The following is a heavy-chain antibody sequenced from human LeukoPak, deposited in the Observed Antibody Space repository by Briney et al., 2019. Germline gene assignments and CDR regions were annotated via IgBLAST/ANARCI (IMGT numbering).Heavy chain of an antibody. CDR1: GGSISSYY. V-gene: IGHV4-4*07. Sequence: PSETLSLTSTVSGGSISSYYWSWIRQPAGKGLEWIGRIYTSGSTNYNPSLKSRVTMSVDTSKNQFSLKLSSVTAADTAVYYCARDRGLGYSYGYVYFDYWGQGTLVTVSS. CDR2: IYTSGST. J-gene: IGHJ4*02. D-gene: IGHD5-18*01. CDR3: ARDRGLGYSYGYVYFDY.